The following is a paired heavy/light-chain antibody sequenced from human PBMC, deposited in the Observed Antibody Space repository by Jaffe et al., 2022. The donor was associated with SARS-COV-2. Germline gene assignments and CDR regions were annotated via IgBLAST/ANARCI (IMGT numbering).Heavy chain of an antibody. D-gene: IGHD2-8*01. Sequence: QVQLVESGGGVVQPGRSLRLSCAASGFTFGSFGIHWVRQAPGKGLEWVAVISYDGSNNYYADSVKGRFTISRDNSRNTLFLQMNSLRPDDTAVYYCAKSTKGYCNNGVCFNANYYFYGMDVWGQGTTVTVSS. J-gene: IGHJ6*02. CDR1: GFTFGSFG. CDR3: AKSTKGYCNNGVCFNANYYFYGMDV. V-gene: IGHV3-30*18. CDR2: ISYDGSNN.
Light chain of an antibody. CDR2: SNS. Sequence: QSVLTQPPSASGTPGQRVTISCSGSSSNIGSNTVNWYQQLPGTAPKLLMYSNSQRPSGVPDRFSGSKSGTSASLAISGLQSEDEADYYCAVWDDSLDGYVFGTGTKVTVL. J-gene: IGLJ1*01. V-gene: IGLV1-44*01. CDR1: SSNIGSNT. CDR3: AVWDDSLDGYV.